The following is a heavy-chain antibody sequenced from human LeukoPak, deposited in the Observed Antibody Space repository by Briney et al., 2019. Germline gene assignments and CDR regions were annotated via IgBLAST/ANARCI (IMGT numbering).Heavy chain of an antibody. CDR3: ARTDYDNKWRVWWYLDL. Sequence: SETLSLTCTVSGGSISSYYWSWIRQPAGKGLEWIGRIYTSGSTNYNPPLKSRVTMSVDTSKNQFSLKLSSVTAADTAVYYCARTDYDNKWRVWWYLDLWGRGTLVTVSS. CDR2: IYTSGST. V-gene: IGHV4-4*07. CDR1: GGSISSYY. D-gene: IGHD3-22*01. J-gene: IGHJ2*01.